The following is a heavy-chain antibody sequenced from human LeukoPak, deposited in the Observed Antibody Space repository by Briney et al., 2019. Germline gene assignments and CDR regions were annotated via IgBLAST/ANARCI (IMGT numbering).Heavy chain of an antibody. CDR3: ARGGRYYDFWSGYYLGFDP. D-gene: IGHD3-3*01. CDR2: MNPNSGNT. V-gene: IGHV1-8*01. CDR1: GYTFTSYD. Sequence: ASVKVSCKASGYTFTSYDINWVRQATGQGLEWMGWMNPNSGNTGYAQKFQGRVTMTRNTSISTAYMELSSLRSEDTAVYYCARGGRYYDFWSGYYLGFDPWGQGTLVTVSS. J-gene: IGHJ5*02.